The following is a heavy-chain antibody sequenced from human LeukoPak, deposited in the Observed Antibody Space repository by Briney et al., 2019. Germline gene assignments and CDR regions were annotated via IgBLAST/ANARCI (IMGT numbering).Heavy chain of an antibody. D-gene: IGHD5-24*01. CDR1: GFTLSIYW. CDR3: ARGFDGYYGFDI. V-gene: IGHV3-7*05. CDR2: INQDGSEK. J-gene: IGHJ3*02. Sequence: PGGSLRLSCEASGFTLSIYWVSWVRQAPGKGLEWVANINQDGSEKYYVDSVKGRFTISRDNAKKSLYLQMNSLRVEDTAVYYCARGFDGYYGFDIWGQGTMVTVSS.